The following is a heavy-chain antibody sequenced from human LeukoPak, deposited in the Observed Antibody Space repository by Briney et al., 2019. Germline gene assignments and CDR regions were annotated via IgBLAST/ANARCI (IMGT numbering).Heavy chain of an antibody. CDR3: ARDDHYNYYYMDV. J-gene: IGHJ6*03. Sequence: GGSLSLSGAASGFIFGTYRRNWVPRAPGKGRRGVSYISSSSSTIYYADSVKGRFTISRDNAENSLYLQMNSLGAEDTAVYYCARDDHYNYYYMDVWGKGTTVTVSS. V-gene: IGHV3-48*01. CDR2: ISSSSSTI. CDR1: GFIFGTYR.